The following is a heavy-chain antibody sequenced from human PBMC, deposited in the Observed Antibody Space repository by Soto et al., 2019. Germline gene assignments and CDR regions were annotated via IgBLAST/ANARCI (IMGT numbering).Heavy chain of an antibody. D-gene: IGHD5-12*01. CDR3: ARVQSGYDSAY. CDR1: GYTFTSYG. Sequence: QVQLVQSGAEVKKPGASVKVSCKASGYTFTSYGINWLRQAPGQELEWMGWISANNGNTHYAQKLQGRVTMTTDTSTSTAYMELRSLRSDDTAVYSCARVQSGYDSAYWGQGTLVTVSS. V-gene: IGHV1-18*01. CDR2: ISANNGNT. J-gene: IGHJ4*02.